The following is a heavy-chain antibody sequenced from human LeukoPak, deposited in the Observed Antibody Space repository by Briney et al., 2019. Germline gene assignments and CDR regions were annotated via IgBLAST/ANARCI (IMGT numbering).Heavy chain of an antibody. Sequence: PSQTLSLTCTVSGGSISSGGYYWSWIRQHPGKGLEWIGYIYYSGSTYYNPSLKSRVTISVDTSKNQFSLKLSSVTAADTAVYYCARDKTFCDSSLDAFDIWGQGTMVTVSS. J-gene: IGHJ3*02. D-gene: IGHD3-22*01. CDR2: IYYSGST. CDR3: ARDKTFCDSSLDAFDI. V-gene: IGHV4-31*03. CDR1: GGSISSGGYY.